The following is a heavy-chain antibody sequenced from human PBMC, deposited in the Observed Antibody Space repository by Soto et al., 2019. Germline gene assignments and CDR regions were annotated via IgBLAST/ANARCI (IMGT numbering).Heavy chain of an antibody. CDR3: ARNSGYDYYDSTGIEN. D-gene: IGHD3-22*01. V-gene: IGHV3-23*01. CDR2: IGGSGIT. J-gene: IGHJ4*02. Sequence: GGSLRLSCAASGFSFSSYAMTWARRAPGKGLEWVSAIGGSGITYYADSVKGRITISRDNSRNTVYLQMNSLRAEDTAVYYCARNSGYDYYDSTGIENWGQGTQVTVS. CDR1: GFSFSSYA.